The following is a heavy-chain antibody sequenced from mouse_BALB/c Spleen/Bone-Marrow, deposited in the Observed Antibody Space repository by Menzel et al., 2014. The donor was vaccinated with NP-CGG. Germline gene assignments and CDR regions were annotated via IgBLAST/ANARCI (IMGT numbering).Heavy chain of an antibody. CDR2: IRNKANGYTT. V-gene: IGHV7-3*02. CDR1: WFTFTDYY. CDR3: ARDDYYAMDY. J-gene: IGHJ4*01. Sequence: DVMLVESGGGLVQPGGSLRLSCATSWFTFTDYYMSWVRQPPGKALEWLGFIRNKANGYTTEYSASVRGRFTISRGNSQSILYLQMNTLRAEDSATYYCARDDYYAMDYWGQGTSVTVSS.